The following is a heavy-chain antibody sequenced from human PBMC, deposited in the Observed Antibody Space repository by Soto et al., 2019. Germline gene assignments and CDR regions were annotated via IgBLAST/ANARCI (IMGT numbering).Heavy chain of an antibody. J-gene: IGHJ4*02. CDR3: AGDGGSANYDFWSGYPALDY. D-gene: IGHD3-3*01. V-gene: IGHV3-21*01. Sequence: PGGSLRLSCAASGFTFSSYSMNWVRQAPGKGLEWVSSISSSSSHIYYADSVKGRFTISRDNAKNSLYLQMNSPRAEDTAVYYCAGDGGSANYDFWSGYPALDYWGQGTLVTVSS. CDR1: GFTFSSYS. CDR2: ISSSSSHI.